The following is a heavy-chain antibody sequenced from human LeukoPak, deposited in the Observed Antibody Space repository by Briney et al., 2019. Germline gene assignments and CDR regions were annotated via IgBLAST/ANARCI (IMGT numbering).Heavy chain of an antibody. CDR3: ARPHDYGDYSPTN. Sequence: GSLRLSCAASGFTVSSNYMSWVRQAPGKGLEWVSVIYSGASTYYADSVKGRFTISRDNLKNTLYLQMNSLRAEDTAVYYCARPHDYGDYSPTNWGQGTLVTVSS. D-gene: IGHD4-17*01. CDR1: GFTVSSNY. V-gene: IGHV3-53*01. CDR2: IYSGAST. J-gene: IGHJ4*02.